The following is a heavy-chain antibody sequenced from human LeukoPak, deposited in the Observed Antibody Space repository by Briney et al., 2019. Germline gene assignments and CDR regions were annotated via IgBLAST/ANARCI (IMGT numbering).Heavy chain of an antibody. CDR3: AFDYASGSYLGFDY. CDR2: ISGNGGTR. J-gene: IGHJ4*02. V-gene: IGHV3-23*01. D-gene: IGHD3-10*01. Sequence: PGGSLRLSCAASGFTFSSFAMSWVRQAPGKGLEWVSDISGNGGTRYDADSVRGRFTISRDNSKNTLYLQMNSLRAEDTAVYYCAFDYASGSYLGFDYWGQGTLVTVSS. CDR1: GFTFSSFA.